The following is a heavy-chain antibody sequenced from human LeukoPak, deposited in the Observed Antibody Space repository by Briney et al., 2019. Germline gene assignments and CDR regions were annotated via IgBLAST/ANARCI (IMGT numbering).Heavy chain of an antibody. CDR1: GCTFISYA. CDR3: AREGGLCSGYESWRYMEV. J-gene: IGHJ6*03. CDR2: IIPIFGTA. D-gene: IGHD5-12*01. Sequence: GASVKVSCKASGCTFISYAISWVRQAPGQGLEWMGGIIPIFGTANYAQKFQGRVTITTDESTNTTYMELSSLRSEDTDVCYCAREGGLCSGYESWRYMEVWGKGTTVTVS. V-gene: IGHV1-69*05.